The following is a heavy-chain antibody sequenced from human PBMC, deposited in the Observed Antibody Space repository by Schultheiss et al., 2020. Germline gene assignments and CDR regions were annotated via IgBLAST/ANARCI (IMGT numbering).Heavy chain of an antibody. Sequence: GGSLRLSCAASEFAFSTYSINWVRQAPGKGLEWISYISSSSAYIYYADSVKGRFTVSRDNAESSEFLQMNSLRDGDTAVYYCVRVGRSGYTSDYWGQGTLVTVSS. J-gene: IGHJ4*02. CDR3: VRVGRSGYTSDY. CDR1: EFAFSTYS. CDR2: ISSSSAYI. V-gene: IGHV3-21*05. D-gene: IGHD5-12*01.